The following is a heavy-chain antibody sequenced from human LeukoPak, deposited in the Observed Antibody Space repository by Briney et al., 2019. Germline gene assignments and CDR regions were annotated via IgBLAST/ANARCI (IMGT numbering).Heavy chain of an antibody. V-gene: IGHV4-39*01. D-gene: IGHD2-2*01. CDR1: GGSISSSSYY. CDR2: IYYSGST. CDR3: ARHLGPSHSDY. Sequence: PSETLSLTCTVSGGSISSSSYYSGWIRQPPGKGLEWLGSIYYSGSTYYNPSLKSRVTISVDTSKNQFSLKLSSVTAADTAVYYCARHLGPSHSDYWGQGTLVTVSS. J-gene: IGHJ4*02.